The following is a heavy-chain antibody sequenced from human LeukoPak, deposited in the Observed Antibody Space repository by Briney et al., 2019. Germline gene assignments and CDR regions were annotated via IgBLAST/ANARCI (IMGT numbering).Heavy chain of an antibody. Sequence: ASVKVSCKASGYTFTSYGTSWVRQAPGQGLEWMGWISAYNGNTNYAQKLQGRVTMTTDTSTSTAYMELRSLRSDDTAVYYCARVQNDFWSGYFDYWGQGTLVTVSS. V-gene: IGHV1-18*01. J-gene: IGHJ4*02. D-gene: IGHD3-3*01. CDR1: GYTFTSYG. CDR2: ISAYNGNT. CDR3: ARVQNDFWSGYFDY.